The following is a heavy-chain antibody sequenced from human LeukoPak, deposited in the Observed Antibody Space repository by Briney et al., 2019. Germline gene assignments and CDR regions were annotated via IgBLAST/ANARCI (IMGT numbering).Heavy chain of an antibody. Sequence: GGSLRLSCAASGFTFSNFAMMWVRQAPGTGLQWVSTITGCGATFYADSVRGRFTIFRDTSMNTLFLQMNSLGAEDTAVYYCAKGAAAGKVDWFDPWGQGTLVTVSS. J-gene: IGHJ5*02. V-gene: IGHV3-23*01. CDR3: AKGAAAGKVDWFDP. D-gene: IGHD6-13*01. CDR2: ITGCGAT. CDR1: GFTFSNFA.